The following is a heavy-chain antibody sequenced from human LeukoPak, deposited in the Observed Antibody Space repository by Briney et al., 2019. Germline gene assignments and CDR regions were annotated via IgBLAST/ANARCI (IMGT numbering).Heavy chain of an antibody. CDR3: VKDQGAAGDY. V-gene: IGHV3-7*04. J-gene: IGHJ4*02. D-gene: IGHD6-13*01. CDR2: INQDGSDK. Sequence: GGSLRLSCAVSGSIFSKYWMTWVRQAPGKGLEWVANINQDGSDKSYMDSVKGRFTISRDNAKNSLYLEMNSLRAEDTALYYCVKDQGAAGDYWGQGTLVIVSS. CDR1: GSIFSKYW.